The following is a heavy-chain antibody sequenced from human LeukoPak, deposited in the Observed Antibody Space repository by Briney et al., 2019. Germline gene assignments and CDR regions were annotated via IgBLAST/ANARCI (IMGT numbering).Heavy chain of an antibody. J-gene: IGHJ4*02. CDR2: INYSGTT. V-gene: IGHV4-39*01. D-gene: IGHD5-24*01. CDR1: GGSISSSGYY. Sequence: PSETLSLTCTASGGSISSSGYYWGWIRQPPGTGLEWIASINYSGTTYYNPSLKSRVTISEDRSKNQFSLKLSSVTAADTAVYYCARLRDGRWLLEYWGQGTLVTVS. CDR3: ARLRDGRWLLEY.